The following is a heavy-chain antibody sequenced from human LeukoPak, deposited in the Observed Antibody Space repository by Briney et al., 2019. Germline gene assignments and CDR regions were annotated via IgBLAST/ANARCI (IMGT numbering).Heavy chain of an antibody. CDR3: ARDRGPSIAARRAWFDY. CDR1: GGTFSSYA. D-gene: IGHD6-6*01. V-gene: IGHV1-69*13. J-gene: IGHJ4*02. CDR2: IIPIFGTA. Sequence: GASVKVSCKASGGTFSSYAISWVRQAPGQGLEWMGGIIPIFGTANYAQKFQGRVTITADESTSTAYMELSSLRSEDTAVYYCARDRGPSIAARRAWFDYWGQGTLVTVSS.